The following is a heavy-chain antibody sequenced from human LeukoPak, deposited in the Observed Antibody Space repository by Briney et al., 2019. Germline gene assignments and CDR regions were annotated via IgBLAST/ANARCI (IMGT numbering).Heavy chain of an antibody. CDR1: GFIFSSYG. V-gene: IGHV3-30*02. CDR3: ARWSGNILTGLFDF. Sequence: GGSLRLACAASGFIFSSYGMHWVRQAPGKGLEWVAFIRYDGSNKYYADSVKGRFTISRDNSKNSLSLQMNSLRVEDTAVYYCARWSGNILTGLFDFWGQGSLVTVSS. D-gene: IGHD3-9*01. CDR2: IRYDGSNK. J-gene: IGHJ4*02.